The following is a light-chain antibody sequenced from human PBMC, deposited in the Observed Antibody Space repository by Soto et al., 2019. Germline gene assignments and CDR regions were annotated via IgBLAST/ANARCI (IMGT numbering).Light chain of an antibody. CDR2: RAS. J-gene: IGKJ1*01. CDR3: QQYGSLSWT. CDR1: QSVSSNY. Sequence: EIVLTQSPGTLSLSPGERATLSCRASQSVSSNYLAWYQQKPGQAPKVLIYRASIRATGIPDRSTGSGSGTDFTLTISRLEPEDFAVYYCQQYGSLSWTFGQGTKV. V-gene: IGKV3-20*01.